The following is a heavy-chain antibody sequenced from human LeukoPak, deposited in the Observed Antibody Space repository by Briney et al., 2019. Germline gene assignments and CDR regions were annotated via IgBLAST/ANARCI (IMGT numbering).Heavy chain of an antibody. CDR1: GYSISSGYY. V-gene: IGHV4-38-2*02. J-gene: IGHJ4*02. CDR2: IYHSGST. Sequence: PSETLSLTCTVSGYSISSGYYWGWIGQPPGKGLEWIGSIYHSGSTYYNPSLKSRVTISVDTSKNQFSLKLSSVTAADTAVYYCARGLYDSSGYYSDYWGQGTLVTVSS. CDR3: ARGLYDSSGYYSDY. D-gene: IGHD3-22*01.